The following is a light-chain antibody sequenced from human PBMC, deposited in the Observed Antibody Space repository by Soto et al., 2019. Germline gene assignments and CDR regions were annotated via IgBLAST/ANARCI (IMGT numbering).Light chain of an antibody. V-gene: IGKV3-20*01. Sequence: EIVLTQSPGTLSLSPRERTTLSCRASQSINSSYLAWYQQKPGQAPRLLVYGASSRATGIPDRFSGSGSGTDFTLTISRLEPEDFALYYCQQYSSTFWTLGQGTKVEIK. CDR3: QQYSSTFWT. CDR2: GAS. CDR1: QSINSSY. J-gene: IGKJ1*01.